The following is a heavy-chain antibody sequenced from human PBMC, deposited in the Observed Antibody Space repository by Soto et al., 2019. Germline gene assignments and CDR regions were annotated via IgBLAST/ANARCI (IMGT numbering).Heavy chain of an antibody. CDR2: IYSGGST. CDR3: ARDFHYHGSGTMGGYFDY. CDR1: GITVSSNY. Sequence: EVQLVESGGGLVLPGGSLRLSCAASGITVSSNYMSWVRQAPGKGLEWVSVIYSGGSTYYADSVKGRFTISRDNSKNTLYVQMNGLRAEDTAVYYCARDFHYHGSGTMGGYFDYWGQGTLVTVSS. J-gene: IGHJ4*02. D-gene: IGHD3-10*01. V-gene: IGHV3-66*01.